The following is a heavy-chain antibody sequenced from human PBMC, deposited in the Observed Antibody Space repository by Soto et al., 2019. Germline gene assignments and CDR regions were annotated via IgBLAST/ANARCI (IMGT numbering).Heavy chain of an antibody. CDR3: AKDRNFYSSSWSD. D-gene: IGHD6-13*01. CDR1: GFTFSSYA. V-gene: IGHV3-23*01. J-gene: IGHJ4*02. CDR2: ISGSGGST. Sequence: PGGSLRLSCAASGFTFSSYAMSWVRRAPGKGLEWVSAISGSGGSTYYAGSVKGRFTISRDNSKNTLYLQMNSLRAEDTAVYYCAKDRNFYSSSWSDWGQGTLVTVSS.